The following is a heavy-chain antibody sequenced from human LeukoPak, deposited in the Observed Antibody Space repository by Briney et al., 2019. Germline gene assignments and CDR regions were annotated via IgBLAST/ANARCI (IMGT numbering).Heavy chain of an antibody. J-gene: IGHJ4*02. D-gene: IGHD1-26*01. CDR3: ARGPVGATHPIPFDY. Sequence: ASVKVSCKASGGTFSSYAISWVRQAPGQGLEWMGGIIPIFGTANYAQKFQGRVMITADESTSTAYMELSSLRSEDTAVYYCARGPVGATHPIPFDYWGQGTLVTVSS. CDR1: GGTFSSYA. V-gene: IGHV1-69*01. CDR2: IIPIFGTA.